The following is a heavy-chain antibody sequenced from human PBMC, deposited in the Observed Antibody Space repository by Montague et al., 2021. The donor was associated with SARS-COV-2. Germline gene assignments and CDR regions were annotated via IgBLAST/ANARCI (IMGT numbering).Heavy chain of an antibody. CDR2: MHFTGKT. CDR1: GDSITNHY. J-gene: IGHJ4*02. Sequence: SETLSLTCSVSGDSITNHYWSWIRQPAGKGLEWIGRMHFTGKTSFSPFFSSRLTMSADTSQNQFSLKLTSVTAADTAIYFCARDRFDFGAGRQGTIDFWGQGTLVTVSS. CDR3: ARDRFDFGAGRQGTIDF. V-gene: IGHV4-4*07. D-gene: IGHD3-10*01.